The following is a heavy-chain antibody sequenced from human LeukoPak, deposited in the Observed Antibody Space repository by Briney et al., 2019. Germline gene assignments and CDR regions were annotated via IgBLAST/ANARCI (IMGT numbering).Heavy chain of an antibody. D-gene: IGHD2-2*03. V-gene: IGHV3-21*01. CDR3: ASGYCSSTSCQYSAFDI. CDR1: GFTFSSYS. Sequence: GGTVRLYCAASGFTFSSYSMNWVRQAPGKGLEWVLYLSSSSSSYIYYADSVKGRFTISRDNAKNSLYLQMNSLRAEDTAVYYCASGYCSSTSCQYSAFDIWGQGTMVTVSS. CDR2: LSSSSSSYI. J-gene: IGHJ3*02.